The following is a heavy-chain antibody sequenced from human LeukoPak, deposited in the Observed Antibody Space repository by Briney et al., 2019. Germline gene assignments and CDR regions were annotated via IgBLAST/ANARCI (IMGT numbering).Heavy chain of an antibody. Sequence: PSETLSLTCIVSGDSISNSGWSWGWIRQPPGKGLEWIGTMPYDENVADNEIPSCVPSLKSRVSISADTSKNQLSLKVNSVTAADTASYYCARLTLTGVGGRGWFDAWGQGTLVIVSS. CDR3: ARLTLTGVGGRGWFDA. J-gene: IGHJ5*02. D-gene: IGHD3-3*01. V-gene: IGHV4-39*01. CDR1: GDSISNSGWS. CDR2: MPYDENVADNEIP.